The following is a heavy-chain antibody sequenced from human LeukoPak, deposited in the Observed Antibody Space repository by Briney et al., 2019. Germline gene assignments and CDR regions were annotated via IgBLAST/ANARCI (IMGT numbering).Heavy chain of an antibody. CDR2: IHSSGSTI. Sequence: PGGSLRLSCAASGFTFSSYEMNWVRQAPGKGLEWVSYIHSSGSTIYYADSVKGRFTISRDNAKNSLYLQMNSLRAEDTAVYYCARSPNVGATTRGAFDIWGQGTMVTVSS. V-gene: IGHV3-48*03. CDR3: ARSPNVGATTRGAFDI. D-gene: IGHD1-26*01. CDR1: GFTFSSYE. J-gene: IGHJ3*02.